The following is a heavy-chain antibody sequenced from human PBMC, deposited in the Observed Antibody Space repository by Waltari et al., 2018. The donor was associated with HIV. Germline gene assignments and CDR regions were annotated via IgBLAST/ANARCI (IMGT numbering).Heavy chain of an antibody. J-gene: IGHJ6*02. D-gene: IGHD3-10*01. CDR2: VYVTGAT. CDR1: AGFLYTRTFW. Sequence: HVQRDASGARRVHHAQPISLSCPVPAGFLYTRTFWWSWIRQPAGKAPECIGRVYVTGATNYTPSLRGRVSISVDTSKRQISLRLTSVTAADTAVYYCARETFFMVRGVSPYYVFNGIDVWGRGTTVSVSS. CDR3: ARETFFMVRGVSPYYVFNGIDV. V-gene: IGHV4-61*02.